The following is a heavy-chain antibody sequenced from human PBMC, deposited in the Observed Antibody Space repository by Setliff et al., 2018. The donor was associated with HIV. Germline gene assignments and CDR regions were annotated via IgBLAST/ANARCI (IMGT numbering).Heavy chain of an antibody. CDR3: ARDQSDWFY. J-gene: IGHJ4*02. Sequence: PSETLSLTCTVSGVSISNYYWSWIRQPPGKGLEWIGYMYYSGNTNYNPSLKSRVTISVDTSKSQFSLKLNSVTAADTAVYYCARDQSDWFYWGQGTPVTVSS. V-gene: IGHV4-59*01. CDR2: MYYSGNT. CDR1: GVSISNYY. D-gene: IGHD3-3*01.